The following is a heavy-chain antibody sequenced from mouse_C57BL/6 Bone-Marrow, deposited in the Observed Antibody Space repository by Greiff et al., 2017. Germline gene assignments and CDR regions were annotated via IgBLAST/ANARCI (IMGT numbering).Heavy chain of an antibody. V-gene: IGHV1-64*01. CDR1: GYTFTSYW. D-gene: IGHD2-2*01. Sequence: QVQLQQPGAELVKPGASVKLSCKASGYTFTSYWMHWVKQRPGQGLEWIGMIHPNSGSTNYNEKFKSKATLTVDKSSSTAYMQLSSLTSEDSAVYYWALPYGYDSAWFAYWGQGTLVTVSA. CDR2: IHPNSGST. J-gene: IGHJ3*01. CDR3: ALPYGYDSAWFAY.